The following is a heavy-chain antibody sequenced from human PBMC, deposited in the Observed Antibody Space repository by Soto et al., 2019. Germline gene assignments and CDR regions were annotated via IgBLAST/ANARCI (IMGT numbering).Heavy chain of an antibody. CDR3: ARGVPAANYYYYGMDV. D-gene: IGHD2-2*01. Sequence: ASVKVSCKASGYTFTGYYMHWVRQAPGQGLEWMGWINPNSGGTNYAQKFQGRVTMTRDTSISTAYMELSRLRSDDTAVYYCARGVPAANYYYYGMDVWGQGTTVTAP. V-gene: IGHV1-2*02. CDR1: GYTFTGYY. J-gene: IGHJ6*02. CDR2: INPNSGGT.